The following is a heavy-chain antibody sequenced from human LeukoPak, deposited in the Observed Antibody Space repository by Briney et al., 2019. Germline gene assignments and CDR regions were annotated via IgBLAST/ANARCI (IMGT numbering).Heavy chain of an antibody. Sequence: SVKVSCKASGGTFSSYDISWVRQAPGQGLEWMGGIIPIFGTANYAQKFQGRVTITADESTSTAYMELSSLRSEDTAVYYCARDIPGAYYGMDVWGQGTTVTVSS. J-gene: IGHJ6*02. D-gene: IGHD1-26*01. CDR3: ARDIPGAYYGMDV. V-gene: IGHV1-69*13. CDR2: IIPIFGTA. CDR1: GGTFSSYD.